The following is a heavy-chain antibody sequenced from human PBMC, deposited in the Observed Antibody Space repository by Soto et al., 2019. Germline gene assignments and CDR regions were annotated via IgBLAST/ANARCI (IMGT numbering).Heavy chain of an antibody. V-gene: IGHV4-39*01. Sequence: SETLSLTCTVPGGSISSSNYYWGWIRQPPGKGLEWIGSIYYSGSTSYNSSLKSRVTISVDTSKNQFSLRLSSATAADTAVYYCASPTLGAFDIWGQGTMVTVSS. CDR2: IYYSGST. CDR3: ASPTLGAFDI. CDR1: GGSISSSNYY. J-gene: IGHJ3*02. D-gene: IGHD3-16*01.